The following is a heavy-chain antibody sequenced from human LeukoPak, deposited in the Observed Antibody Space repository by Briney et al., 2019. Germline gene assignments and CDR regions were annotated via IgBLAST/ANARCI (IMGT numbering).Heavy chain of an antibody. Sequence: GGSLRLSCVASGFTFSGYWMHWVRQAPGKGLVWVSRINSDGSTTTYADSVKGRFTISRDNAENTLYLQMNSLRAEDTAVYYCARDVTDLDYWGQGTLVTVSS. CDR3: ARDVTDLDY. V-gene: IGHV3-74*01. CDR1: GFTFSGYW. CDR2: INSDGSTT. D-gene: IGHD1-20*01. J-gene: IGHJ4*02.